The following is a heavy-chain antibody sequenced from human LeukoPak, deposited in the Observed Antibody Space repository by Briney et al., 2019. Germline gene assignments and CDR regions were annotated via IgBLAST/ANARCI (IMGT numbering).Heavy chain of an antibody. CDR3: ASLYYYGSGSYPLPDY. J-gene: IGHJ4*02. CDR2: IYYSGST. D-gene: IGHD3-10*01. CDR1: GGSISSSSYY. Sequence: SETLSLTCTVSGGSISSSSYYWGWIRQPPGKGLEWIGSIYYSGSTYYNPSLKSRVTISVDTSKNQFSLKLSSVTAADTAVYYCASLYYYGSGSYPLPDYWGQGTLVTVSS. V-gene: IGHV4-39*07.